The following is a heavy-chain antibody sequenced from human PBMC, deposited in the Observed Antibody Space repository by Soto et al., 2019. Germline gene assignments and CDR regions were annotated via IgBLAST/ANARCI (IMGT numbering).Heavy chain of an antibody. V-gene: IGHV4-34*01. CDR3: ARARRRAAILL. D-gene: IGHD5-12*01. J-gene: IGHJ4*02. CDR1: GGSFSGYY. CDR2: INHSGST. Sequence: PSLTCAVYGGSFSGYYWSWIRQPPGKGLEWIGEINHSGSTNYNPSLKSRVTISVDTSKNQFSLKLSSVTAADTAVYYCARARRRAAILLWGQGTLVTVSS.